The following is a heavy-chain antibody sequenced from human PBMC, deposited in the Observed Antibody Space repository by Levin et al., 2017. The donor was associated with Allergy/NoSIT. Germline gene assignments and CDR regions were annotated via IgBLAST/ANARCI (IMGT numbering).Heavy chain of an antibody. J-gene: IGHJ4*02. CDR2: IGTAGDT. CDR1: GFTFSSYD. CDR3: TRRRGNSGLDF. D-gene: IGHD5-12*01. Sequence: LSGGSLRLSCAASGFTFSSYDMHWVRQVRGKGLEWLSVIGTAGDTFYLGSVKGRFTISRENAKNSVYLQMDNLRAGDTAVYYCTRRRGNSGLDFWGQGTLVTVSS. V-gene: IGHV3-13*01.